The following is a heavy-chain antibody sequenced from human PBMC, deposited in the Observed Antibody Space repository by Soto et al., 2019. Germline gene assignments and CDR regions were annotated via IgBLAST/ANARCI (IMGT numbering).Heavy chain of an antibody. CDR3: ARVWGGAFDI. V-gene: IGHV4-59*01. CDR2: IYYSGST. J-gene: IGHJ3*02. CDR1: GYSIRSYY. D-gene: IGHD3-10*01. Sequence: SETLSLTCTFSGYSIRSYYWSWIRQPPGKGLEWIGYIYYSGSTKYNPSLKSRVTISVDTSKDQFSLKLSSVTAADTAVYYCARVWGGAFDIWGQGTMVTVSS.